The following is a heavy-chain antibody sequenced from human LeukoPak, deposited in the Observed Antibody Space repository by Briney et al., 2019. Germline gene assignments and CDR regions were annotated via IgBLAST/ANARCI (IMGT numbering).Heavy chain of an antibody. V-gene: IGHV1-8*01. CDR1: RYTFTSYD. J-gene: IGHJ4*02. CDR2: MNPNTGRT. CDR3: ARGRRSYGSGTFGY. D-gene: IGHD3-10*01. Sequence: GASVKVSCKASRYTFTSYDINWVREAAGQGLEWMGWMNPNTGRTGFAQKFQGRVTMTRNTSISTAYMELSSLRSEDTAVYYCARGRRSYGSGTFGYWGQGTLVTVSS.